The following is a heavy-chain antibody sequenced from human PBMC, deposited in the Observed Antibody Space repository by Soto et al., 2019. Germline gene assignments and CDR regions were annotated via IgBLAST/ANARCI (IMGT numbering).Heavy chain of an antibody. D-gene: IGHD3-22*01. CDR3: ARIHSSGYYSDWYFDL. CDR1: GGTFSSYA. Sequence: QVQLVQSGAEVKKPGSSVKVSCKASGGTFSSYAISWVRQAPGQGLEWMGGTIPIFGTANYAQKFQGRVTITADESTRTAYMELSSLRSEDPAVYYCARIHSSGYYSDWYFDLWGRGTLVTVSS. J-gene: IGHJ2*01. V-gene: IGHV1-69*12. CDR2: TIPIFGTA.